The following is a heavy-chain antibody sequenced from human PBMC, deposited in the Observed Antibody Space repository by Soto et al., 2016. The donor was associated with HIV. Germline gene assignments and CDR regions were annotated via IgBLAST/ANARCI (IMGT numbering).Heavy chain of an antibody. D-gene: IGHD3-10*01. CDR2: IGTAGDT. CDR3: AKEGXKVVGSGIIIRPTLFDY. J-gene: IGHJ4*02. V-gene: IGHV3-13*04. Sequence: EVQLVESGGGLVQPGGSLRLSCAASGFTFSSYDMHWVRQATGKGLEWVSAIGTAGDTYYPGSVKGRFTISRENAKNSLYLQMNSLRAGDTAVYYCAKEGXKVVGSGIIIRPTLFDYVGPGNPGHRL. CDR1: GFTFSSYD.